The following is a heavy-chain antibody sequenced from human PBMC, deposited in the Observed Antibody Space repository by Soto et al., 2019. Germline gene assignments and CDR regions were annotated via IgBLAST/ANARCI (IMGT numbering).Heavy chain of an antibody. CDR1: GGSISSYY. Sequence: SETLSLTCTVSGGSISSYYWSWIRQPPGKGLEWIGYIYYSGSTNYNPSLKSRVTISVDTSKNQFSLKLSSVTAADTAVYYCARAVAGLRKYYFDYWGQGTLVTVSS. CDR2: IYYSGST. J-gene: IGHJ4*02. D-gene: IGHD6-19*01. CDR3: ARAVAGLRKYYFDY. V-gene: IGHV4-59*01.